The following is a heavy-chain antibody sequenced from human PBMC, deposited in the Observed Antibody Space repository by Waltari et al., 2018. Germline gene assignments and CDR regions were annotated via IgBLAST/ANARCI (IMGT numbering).Heavy chain of an antibody. CDR3: ARDPSDTAIQGVLDY. Sequence: EVQLVESGGGLVKPGGSLRLSCAASGFTFSSYSMNWVRQAPGKGLGWVSSLMSRNRYIYYAYSVKGRFTISRDNAKNSLYLQMNSLRAEDTAVYYCARDPSDTAIQGVLDYWGQGTLVTVSS. D-gene: IGHD5-18*01. CDR1: GFTFSSYS. J-gene: IGHJ4*02. V-gene: IGHV3-21*01. CDR2: LMSRNRYI.